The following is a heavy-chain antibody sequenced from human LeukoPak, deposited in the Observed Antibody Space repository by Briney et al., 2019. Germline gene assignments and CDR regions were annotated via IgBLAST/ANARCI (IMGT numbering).Heavy chain of an antibody. CDR3: ARLTYYYGSGSYCNVIPGWFDP. V-gene: IGHV4-59*01. CDR2: IYYSGST. CDR1: GGSISSYY. J-gene: IGHJ5*02. D-gene: IGHD3-10*01. Sequence: PSETLSLTCTVSGGSISSYYWSWIRQPPGKGLEWIGYIYYSGSTNYNPSLKSRVTISVDTSKNQFSLKLSSVTAADTAVYYCARLTYYYGSGSYCNVIPGWFDPWGQGTLVTVSS.